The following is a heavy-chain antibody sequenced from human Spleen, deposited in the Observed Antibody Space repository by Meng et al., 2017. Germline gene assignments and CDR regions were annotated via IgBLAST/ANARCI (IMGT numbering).Heavy chain of an antibody. CDR1: GGSISTSGYY. J-gene: IGHJ5*02. CDR3: VRSRAWVRTGFDP. Sequence: QPQLQESGPGLVKPSEALSPTCCVSGGSISTSGYYWGWIRQPPGKGLEWIGSIGHSGFTYYTPSLKSRITVSIDTSRSQFSLELTSVTAADTAVYYCVRSRAWVRTGFDPWGQGTLVTVSS. V-gene: IGHV4-39*01. D-gene: IGHD1/OR15-1a*01. CDR2: IGHSGFT.